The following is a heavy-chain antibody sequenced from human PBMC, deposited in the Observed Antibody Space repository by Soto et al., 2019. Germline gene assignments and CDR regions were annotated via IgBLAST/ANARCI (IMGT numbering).Heavy chain of an antibody. D-gene: IGHD3-16*01. Sequence: QITLKESGPTLVKPTQTLTLTCTFSGFSLSTSGVGVGWIRQPPGKALGWLALIYWDDDKRYSPSLKSRLTNTKDTSKNQLVLTMTNMHTVDTATYYCAHRGSGHCYDYWGQGTLVTVSS. J-gene: IGHJ4*02. CDR1: GFSLSTSGVG. V-gene: IGHV2-5*02. CDR3: AHRGSGHCYDY. CDR2: IYWDDDK.